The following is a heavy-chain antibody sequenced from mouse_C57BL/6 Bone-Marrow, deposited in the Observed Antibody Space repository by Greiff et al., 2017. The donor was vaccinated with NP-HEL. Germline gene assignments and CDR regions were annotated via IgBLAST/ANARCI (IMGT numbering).Heavy chain of an antibody. J-gene: IGHJ1*03. CDR1: GFSLTSYG. Sequence: QVHVKQSGPGLVQPSQSLSITCTVSGFSLTSYGVHWVRQSPGKGLEWLGVIWSGGSTDYNAAFISRLSISKDNSKSQVFFKMNSLQADDTAIYYCARKGTTVVATDWYFDVWGTGTTVTVSS. V-gene: IGHV2-2*01. CDR2: IWSGGST. D-gene: IGHD1-1*01. CDR3: ARKGTTVVATDWYFDV.